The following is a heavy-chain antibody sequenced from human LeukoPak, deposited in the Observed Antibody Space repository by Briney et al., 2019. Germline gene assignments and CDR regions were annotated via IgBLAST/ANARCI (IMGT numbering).Heavy chain of an antibody. D-gene: IGHD3-22*01. J-gene: IGHJ4*02. CDR1: GFTFSSYA. Sequence: GGSLRLSCAASGFTFSSYAMSWVRQAPGKGLEWVSAISGSGGSTYYADSVKGRFTISRDNSKNTLYLQMNSLRAEDTAVYYCAKDLRVRYYYDSSGYYRFDYWGQGTLATVSS. V-gene: IGHV3-23*01. CDR3: AKDLRVRYYYDSSGYYRFDY. CDR2: ISGSGGST.